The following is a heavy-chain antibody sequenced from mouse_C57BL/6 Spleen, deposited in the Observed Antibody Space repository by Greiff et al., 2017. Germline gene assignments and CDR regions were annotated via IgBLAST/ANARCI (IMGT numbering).Heavy chain of an antibody. CDR2: INPSTGGT. CDR1: GYSFTGYY. Sequence: VQLQQSGPELVKPGASVKLSCTASGYSFTGYYMNWVKQSPEKSLEWIGEINPSTGGTTYNPKFTAKATLTVDTSSSTAYMQLKRLTSGDSAVYSCAIRSYCYGSLYDFDYWGQGTTRTVSS. V-gene: IGHV1-42*01. CDR3: AIRSYCYGSLYDFDY. D-gene: IGHD1-1*01. J-gene: IGHJ2*01.